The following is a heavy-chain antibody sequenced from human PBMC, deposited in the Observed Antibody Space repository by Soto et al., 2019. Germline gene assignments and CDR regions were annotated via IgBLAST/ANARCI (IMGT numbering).Heavy chain of an antibody. D-gene: IGHD2-21*02. CDR2: IIPKLGSA. CDR3: ARRGGGYNSGAVY. Sequence: QVQLVQSGAEVKEPGSSVKVSCKASGGGNLRDYRTTWVRRAPGQGLEWMGGIIPKLGSANYAQNFQGRVTVTAEQSTNTVYMELRSMSSDDTAVYYCARRGGGYNSGAVYWGQGTPVTVSS. CDR1: GGGNLRDYR. J-gene: IGHJ4*02. V-gene: IGHV1-69*01.